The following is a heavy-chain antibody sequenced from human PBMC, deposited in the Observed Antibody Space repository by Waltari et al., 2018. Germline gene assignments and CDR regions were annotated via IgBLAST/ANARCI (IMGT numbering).Heavy chain of an antibody. D-gene: IGHD6-19*01. J-gene: IGHJ4*02. CDR3: ARVGSGWPNFDY. Sequence: EVQLLESGGGLVQPGGSLRLSCAVSGFTFSSYAMNWVRQAPGKGVEWVSVIYGCGGSMYYADPVKGRFTISRDNANNTLDLQMNSLRGEDTAVYYFARVGSGWPNFDYWGQGTLVTVSS. V-gene: IGHV3-23*03. CDR2: IYGCGGSM. CDR1: GFTFSSYA.